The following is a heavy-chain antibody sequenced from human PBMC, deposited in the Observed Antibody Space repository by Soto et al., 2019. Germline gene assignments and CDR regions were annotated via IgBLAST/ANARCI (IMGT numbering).Heavy chain of an antibody. CDR2: ISSSSSTI. D-gene: IGHD6-13*01. J-gene: IGHJ6*02. CDR3: ARDRGRIAAAGWYYYGMDV. V-gene: IGHV3-48*02. Sequence: GGSLRLSCAASGFTFSSYSMNWFRQAPGKGLEWVSYISSSSSTIYYADSVKGRFTISRDNAKNSLYLQMNSLRDEDTAVYYCARDRGRIAAAGWYYYGMDVWGQGTTVTVSS. CDR1: GFTFSSYS.